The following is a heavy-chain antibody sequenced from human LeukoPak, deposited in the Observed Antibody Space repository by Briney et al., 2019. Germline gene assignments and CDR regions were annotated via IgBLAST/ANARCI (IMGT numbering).Heavy chain of an antibody. CDR2: INSDGSST. V-gene: IGHV3-74*01. CDR3: ARDKGGLLYRGAFDI. D-gene: IGHD3-3*01. J-gene: IGHJ3*02. CDR1: GFTFSSYG. Sequence: PGGSLRLSCAASGFTFSSYGMHWVRQAPGKGLEWVSRINSDGSSTSYADSVKGRFTISRDNAKNSLYLQMNSLRTEDTAVYYCARDKGGLLYRGAFDIWGQGTMVTVSS.